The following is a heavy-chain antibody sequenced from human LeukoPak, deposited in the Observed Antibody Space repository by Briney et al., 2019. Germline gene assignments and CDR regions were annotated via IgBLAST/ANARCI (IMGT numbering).Heavy chain of an antibody. V-gene: IGHV3-30*04. J-gene: IGHJ4*02. Sequence: PGGSLRLSCAASGFTFSSYAMHWVRQAPGKGLEWVAVISYDGSNKYYADSVKGRFTISRDNSKNTLYLQMNSLRAEDTAVYYCARDEGYYDSSGYYQNYFDYWGQGTLVTVSS. D-gene: IGHD3-22*01. CDR2: ISYDGSNK. CDR1: GFTFSSYA. CDR3: ARDEGYYDSSGYYQNYFDY.